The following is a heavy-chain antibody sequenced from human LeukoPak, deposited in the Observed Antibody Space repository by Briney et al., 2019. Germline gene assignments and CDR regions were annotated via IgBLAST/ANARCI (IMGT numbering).Heavy chain of an antibody. D-gene: IGHD6-19*01. V-gene: IGHV3-48*01. CDR2: ITGGSTTI. Sequence: GGSLRLSCAASGFTFRSYNMNWVRQAPGKGLEWVSYITGGSTTIYYADSVKGRFTISRDNAKNSLYLQMNSLRAEDTAVYYCARGRVGQWLVDAFDIWGQGTMVTVSS. J-gene: IGHJ3*02. CDR1: GFTFRSYN. CDR3: ARGRVGQWLVDAFDI.